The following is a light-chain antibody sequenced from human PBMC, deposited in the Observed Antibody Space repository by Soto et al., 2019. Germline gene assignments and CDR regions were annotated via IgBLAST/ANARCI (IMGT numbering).Light chain of an antibody. J-gene: IGLJ2*01. V-gene: IGLV1-44*01. Sequence: QSVLTQPPSASGTPGQRVTISCSGSTSNIGSNTVDWYQQLPGTAPKLLIYGNYQRPSGVPDRFSGSKFGTSASLAISGLQSEDEADYSCAAWDDSLNAVVFGGGTKVTVL. CDR1: TSNIGSNT. CDR2: GNY. CDR3: AAWDDSLNAVV.